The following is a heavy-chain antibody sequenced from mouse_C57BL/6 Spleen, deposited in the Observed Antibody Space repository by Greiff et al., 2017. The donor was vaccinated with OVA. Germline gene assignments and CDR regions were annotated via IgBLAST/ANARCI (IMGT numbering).Heavy chain of an antibody. D-gene: IGHD1-1*01. V-gene: IGHV5-17*01. J-gene: IGHJ4*01. CDR2: ISSGSSTI. CDR1: GFTFSDYG. CDR3: ASDGSCSYYAMDY. Sequence: EVQRVESGGGLVKPGGSLKLSCAASGFTFSDYGMHWVRQAPEKGLEWVAYISSGSSTIYYADTVKGRFTISRDNAKNTLFLQMTSLRSEDAAMYYCASDGSCSYYAMDYWGQGTSVTVSS.